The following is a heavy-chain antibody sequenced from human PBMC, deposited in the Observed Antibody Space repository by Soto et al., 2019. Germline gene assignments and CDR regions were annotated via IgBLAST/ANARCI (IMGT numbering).Heavy chain of an antibody. CDR2: IIPIFGTA. CDR3: ARIVENYDFWSGPSGYFDY. V-gene: IGHV1-69*13. CDR1: GGTFSSYA. J-gene: IGHJ4*02. Sequence: SLKVSCKASGGTFSSYAISWVRQAPGQGLEWMGGIIPIFGTANYAQKFQGRVTITADESTSTAYMELSSLRSEDTAVYYCARIVENYDFWSGPSGYFDYWGQGTLVTVSS. D-gene: IGHD3-3*01.